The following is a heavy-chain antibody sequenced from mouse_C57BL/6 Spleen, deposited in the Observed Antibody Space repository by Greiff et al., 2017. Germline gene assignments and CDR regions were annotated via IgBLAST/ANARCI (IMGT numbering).Heavy chain of an antibody. Sequence: VQLQQSGAELVRPGASVTLSCKASGYTFTDYEMHWVKQTPVHGLEWIGAIDPETGGTAYNQKFKGKAILTADKSSSTAYMELRSLTSEDSAVYYCTDYYGSRGDWYFDVWGTGTTVTVSS. CDR2: IDPETGGT. J-gene: IGHJ1*03. D-gene: IGHD1-1*01. CDR3: TDYYGSRGDWYFDV. CDR1: GYTFTDYE. V-gene: IGHV1-15*01.